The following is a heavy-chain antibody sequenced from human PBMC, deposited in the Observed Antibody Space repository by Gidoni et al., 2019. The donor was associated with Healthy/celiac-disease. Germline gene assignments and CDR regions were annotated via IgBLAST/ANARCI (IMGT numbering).Heavy chain of an antibody. J-gene: IGHJ4*02. CDR1: GFTFSSYW. CDR2: INSDGSST. D-gene: IGHD6-13*01. Sequence: EVQLVESGGGLVKPGGAMSRSCAASGFTFSSYWMHLVRQAPGKGLVWVSRINSDGSSTSYADSVKGRFTISRDNAKNTLYLQMNSLRAEDTAVYYCARDEGEGSSWYHYWGQGTLVTVSS. CDR3: ARDEGEGSSWYHY. V-gene: IGHV3-74*01.